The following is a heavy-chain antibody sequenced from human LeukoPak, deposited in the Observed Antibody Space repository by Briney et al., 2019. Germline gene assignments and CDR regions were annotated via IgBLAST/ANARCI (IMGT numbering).Heavy chain of an antibody. V-gene: IGHV1-8*01. Sequence: ASVKVSCKASGYTFTSYDINWVRQATGQGLEWMGWMNPNSGNTGYAQKFQGRVTMTRNTSISTDYMELSSLRSEDTAVYYCARVGGQWLLRGWFDPWGQGTLVTVSS. CDR2: MNPNSGNT. CDR1: GYTFTSYD. J-gene: IGHJ5*02. D-gene: IGHD6-19*01. CDR3: ARVGGQWLLRGWFDP.